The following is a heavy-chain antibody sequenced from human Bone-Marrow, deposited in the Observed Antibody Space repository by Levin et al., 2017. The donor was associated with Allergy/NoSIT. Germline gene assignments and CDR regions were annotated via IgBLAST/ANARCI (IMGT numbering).Heavy chain of an antibody. V-gene: IGHV3-30*04. CDR1: GFTVSNFR. J-gene: IGHJ3*02. D-gene: IGHD3-22*01. CDR3: AGDNSGFRAPDDAFDI. Sequence: PGGSLRLSCTASGFTVSNFRLHWVRQAPGKGLEWVAVVSFDGNNEYYAEAVQGRFTVSRDTSNNTLYLQMNDLRPEDTAVYSCAGDNSGFRAPDDAFDIWGQGTMVTVSS. CDR2: VSFDGNNE.